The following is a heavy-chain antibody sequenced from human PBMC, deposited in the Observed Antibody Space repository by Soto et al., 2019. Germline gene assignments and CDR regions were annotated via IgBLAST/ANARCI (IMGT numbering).Heavy chain of an antibody. Sequence: PGGSLRLSCVASGFSFSSHSMNWVRQAPGKGLEWVSAISSGSDYIYYADSVKGRFTISRDNAKNSLYVQMNSLRVEDTAVYYCARIMPHDTGGKYGMDVWGQGTTVTVSS. J-gene: IGHJ6*02. CDR1: GFSFSSHS. CDR2: ISSGSDYI. V-gene: IGHV3-21*01. D-gene: IGHD5-18*01. CDR3: ARIMPHDTGGKYGMDV.